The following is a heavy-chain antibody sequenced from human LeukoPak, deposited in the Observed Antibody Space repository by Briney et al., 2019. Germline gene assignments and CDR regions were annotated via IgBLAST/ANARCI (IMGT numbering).Heavy chain of an antibody. J-gene: IGHJ4*02. Sequence: GGSLRLXCAXSXXXXSSDAXSCVRQAPGEGLEWVSAISGSGGSAYYGDSVKGRFTIYRDKSKNTLYLQMNSLRAEDTAVYYCAKLYCSSTSCSYDYWGQGTLVTVSS. D-gene: IGHD2-2*01. CDR3: AKLYCSSTSCSYDY. CDR2: ISGSGGSA. CDR1: XXXXSSDA. V-gene: IGHV3-23*01.